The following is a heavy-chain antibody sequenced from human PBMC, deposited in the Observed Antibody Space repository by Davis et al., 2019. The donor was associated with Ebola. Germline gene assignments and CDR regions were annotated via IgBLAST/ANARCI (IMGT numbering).Heavy chain of an antibody. CDR3: ARGGKWLDLYYFDY. Sequence: GESLKISCAASGFTFSSYAMHWVRQAPGKGLEWVAVIWYDGSNKYYADSVKGRFTISRDNAKNSLYLQMNSLRAEDTAVYYCARGGKWLDLYYFDYWGQGSLVTVSS. CDR2: IWYDGSNK. J-gene: IGHJ4*02. CDR1: GFTFSSYA. D-gene: IGHD6-19*01. V-gene: IGHV3-33*08.